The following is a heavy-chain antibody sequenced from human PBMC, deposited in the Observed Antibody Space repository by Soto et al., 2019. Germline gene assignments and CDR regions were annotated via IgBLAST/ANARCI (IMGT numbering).Heavy chain of an antibody. J-gene: IGHJ4*02. CDR2: ISGSGGST. V-gene: IGHV3-23*01. CDR1: GFTFSSYS. Sequence: GGSLRLSCAASGFTFSSYSMNWVRQAPGKGLEWVSAISGSGGSTYYADSVKGRFTISRDNSKNTLYLQMNSLRAEDTAVYYCAKDRFWSGYYTGDFDYWGQGTLVTVSS. CDR3: AKDRFWSGYYTGDFDY. D-gene: IGHD3-3*01.